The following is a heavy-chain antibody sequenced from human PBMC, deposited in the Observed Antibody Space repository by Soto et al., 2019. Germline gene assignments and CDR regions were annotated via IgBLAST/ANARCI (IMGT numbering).Heavy chain of an antibody. J-gene: IGHJ6*02. V-gene: IGHV4-4*07. D-gene: IGHD2-15*01. Sequence: SETLSLTCTVSCGSISRYYWSWIRQTAGKGLEWIGRIYARGSTSYNPSLKSRVTILVDTSTNQFSLKLSSVTAADTAVYYCAGIGEDIYYGMDVWGQGTTVTVSS. CDR1: CGSISRYY. CDR2: IYARGST. CDR3: AGIGEDIYYGMDV.